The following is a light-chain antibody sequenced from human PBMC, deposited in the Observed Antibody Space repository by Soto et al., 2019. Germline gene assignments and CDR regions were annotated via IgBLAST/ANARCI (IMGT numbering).Light chain of an antibody. CDR2: GAS. J-gene: IGKJ5*01. Sequence: EIVLTQSPGTLSLSPGERATLSCRASQSVSSSYLAWYQQKPGQAPRLLIYGASIRATGIPDRFGGSGSGTDFTLTISRLEPEDFAVYYCHQYGDSPTFGQGTRLEI. CDR1: QSVSSSY. V-gene: IGKV3-20*01. CDR3: HQYGDSPT.